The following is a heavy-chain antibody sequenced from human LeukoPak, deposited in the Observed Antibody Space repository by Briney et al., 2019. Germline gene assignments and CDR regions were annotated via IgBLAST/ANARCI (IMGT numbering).Heavy chain of an antibody. CDR1: GFTVSSNY. CDR3: ARESSGYYLDY. D-gene: IGHD6-25*01. J-gene: IGHJ4*02. V-gene: IGHV3-53*01. Sequence: GGSLRLSCAASGFTVSSNYMSWVRQAPGKGPECVSVIYPGGSTYYADSVKGRFTISRDDSKNTPYLQMNSLRAEDTAVYYCARESSGYYLDYWGQGNLVTVSS. CDR2: IYPGGST.